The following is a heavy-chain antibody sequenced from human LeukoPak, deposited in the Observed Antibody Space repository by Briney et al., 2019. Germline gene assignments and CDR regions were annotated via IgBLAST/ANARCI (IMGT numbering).Heavy chain of an antibody. CDR2: IKQDGSEK. J-gene: IGHJ2*01. D-gene: IGHD7-27*01. CDR3: ARELGIGDWYFDL. Sequence: GGSLRLSCAASGFTFSSYWMSWVRQAPGKGLEWVANIKQDGSEKYYVDSVEGRFTISRDNAKNSLYLQMNSLRAEDTAVYYCARELGIGDWYFDLWGRGTLVTVSS. CDR1: GFTFSSYW. V-gene: IGHV3-7*01.